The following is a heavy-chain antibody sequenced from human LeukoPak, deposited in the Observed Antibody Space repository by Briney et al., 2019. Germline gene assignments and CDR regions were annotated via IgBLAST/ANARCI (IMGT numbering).Heavy chain of an antibody. CDR2: IFHTGRT. V-gene: IGHV4-38-2*02. Sequence: SETLSLTCKVSGYSIGRDYYWAWLRQPPGKGLEWIGSIFHTGRTVYNPSYESRLTISMDTSKNQFSLKLSSVTAADTAVYYCARALSDTFPFDYWGQGTLVTVSS. J-gene: IGHJ4*02. CDR1: GYSIGRDYY. CDR3: ARALSDTFPFDY. D-gene: IGHD2-21*02.